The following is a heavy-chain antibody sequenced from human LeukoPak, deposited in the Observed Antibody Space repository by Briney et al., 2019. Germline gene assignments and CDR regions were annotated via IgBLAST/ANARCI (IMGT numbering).Heavy chain of an antibody. D-gene: IGHD5-24*01. CDR3: ARGRDGYNLVDAFDI. J-gene: IGHJ3*02. CDR1: GFTFSNYR. Sequence: GGSLRLSCAASGFTFSNYRMNWVRQAPGKGLEWVSSISSSSIYIYYADSLKDRFTISRDNAKNSLYLQMNSLRAEDTAVYYCARGRDGYNLVDAFDIWGQGIMVTVSS. CDR2: ISSSSIYI. V-gene: IGHV3-21*01.